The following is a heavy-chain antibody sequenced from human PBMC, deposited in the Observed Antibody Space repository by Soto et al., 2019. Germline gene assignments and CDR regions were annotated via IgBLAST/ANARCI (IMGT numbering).Heavy chain of an antibody. CDR3: AKGNYYYDSSGYYFLGY. Sequence: GGSLRLSCAASGFTFDDYTMHWVRQAPGKGLEWVSLISWDGGSTYYADSVKGRFTISRDNSKNSLYLQMNSLRTEDTALYYCAKGNYYYDSSGYYFLGYWGQGTLVTVSS. CDR1: GFTFDDYT. J-gene: IGHJ4*02. CDR2: ISWDGGST. V-gene: IGHV3-43*01. D-gene: IGHD3-22*01.